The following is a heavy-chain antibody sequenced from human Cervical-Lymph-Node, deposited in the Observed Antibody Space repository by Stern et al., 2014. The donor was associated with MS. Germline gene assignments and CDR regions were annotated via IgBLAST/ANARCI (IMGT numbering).Heavy chain of an antibody. CDR2: VIPIFGTA. J-gene: IGHJ4*02. Sequence: QMQLVQSGAEVKKPGASVKVSCKAYGGTLTSYAISWVRQAPGQGLEWMGGVIPIFGTAHYAQRFQGRVTITADESTSTVYMDLSSLRSEDTATYYCATVGDHYDSRGYYYGHWGQGTQVTVSS. V-gene: IGHV1-69*01. CDR1: GGTLTSYA. CDR3: ATVGDHYDSRGYYYGH. D-gene: IGHD3-22*01.